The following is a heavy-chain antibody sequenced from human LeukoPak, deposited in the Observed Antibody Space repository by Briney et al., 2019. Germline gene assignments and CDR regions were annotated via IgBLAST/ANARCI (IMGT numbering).Heavy chain of an antibody. CDR2: INPNSGGT. CDR3: ARGREPDYGDYGETYFDY. J-gene: IGHJ4*02. CDR1: GYTFTGYY. Sequence: ASVKVSCKASGYTFTGYYMHWVRQAPGQGLEWMGWINPNSGGTNYAQKFQGRVTMTRDTSISTACMELSRLRSDDTAVYYCARGREPDYGDYGETYFDYWGQGTLVTVSS. V-gene: IGHV1-2*02. D-gene: IGHD4-17*01.